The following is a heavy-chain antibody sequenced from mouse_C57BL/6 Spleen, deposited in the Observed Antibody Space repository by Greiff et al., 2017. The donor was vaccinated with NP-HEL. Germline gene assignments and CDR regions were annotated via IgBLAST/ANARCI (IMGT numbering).Heavy chain of an antibody. J-gene: IGHJ4*01. Sequence: VHVKQSGPELVKPGASVKISCKASGYSFTDYNMNWVKQSNGKSLEWIGVINPNYGTTSYNQKFKGKATLTVDQSSSTAYMQLNSLTSEDSAVYYCARIYGSSYNYAMDYWGQGTSVTVSS. CDR1: GYSFTDYN. V-gene: IGHV1-39*01. CDR3: ARIYGSSYNYAMDY. D-gene: IGHD1-1*01. CDR2: INPNYGTT.